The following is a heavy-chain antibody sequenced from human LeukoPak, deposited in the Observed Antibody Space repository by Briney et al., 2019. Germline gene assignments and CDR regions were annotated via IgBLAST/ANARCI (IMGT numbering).Heavy chain of an antibody. CDR2: ISGSGGST. Sequence: PGGSLRLSCAASGFTFSSYDMSWVRQAPGKGLEWVSAISGSGGSTYYADSVKGRFTISRDNSKNTLYLQMNSLRAEDTAVYYCAKDEGGAIMMYSYYWGQGTLVTVSS. J-gene: IGHJ4*02. V-gene: IGHV3-23*01. D-gene: IGHD2-8*01. CDR1: GFTFSSYD. CDR3: AKDEGGAIMMYSYY.